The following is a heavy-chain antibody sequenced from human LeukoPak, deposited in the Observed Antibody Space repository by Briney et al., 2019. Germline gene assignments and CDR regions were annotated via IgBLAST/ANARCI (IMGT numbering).Heavy chain of an antibody. CDR3: AREAGIGESIYYFDY. Sequence: TSETLSLTCTVSGDSISSGGYYWSWIRQHPGKGLEWIGYISYSGSTYYNPSLKTRVTISVDTSKNQFSLKLSSVTAADTAVYYCAREAGIGESIYYFDYWGQGALVTVSS. CDR2: ISYSGST. V-gene: IGHV4-31*03. D-gene: IGHD6-13*01. J-gene: IGHJ4*02. CDR1: GDSISSGGYY.